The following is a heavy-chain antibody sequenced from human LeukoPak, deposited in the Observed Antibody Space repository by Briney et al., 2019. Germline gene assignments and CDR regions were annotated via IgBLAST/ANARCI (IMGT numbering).Heavy chain of an antibody. CDR1: GYTFTSYG. V-gene: IGHV1-18*01. CDR2: ISAYNGKT. J-gene: IGHJ3*01. CDR3: ARDGGSTNYNDAFDV. D-gene: IGHD3-10*01. Sequence: ASVKVSCKASGYTFTSYGISWVRQAPGQGLEWMGWISAYNGKTNYAQKFQGRVTMTTDTSTSIVYMDLRSLRSDDTAVYYCARDGGSTNYNDAFDVWGQGTMVTVSS.